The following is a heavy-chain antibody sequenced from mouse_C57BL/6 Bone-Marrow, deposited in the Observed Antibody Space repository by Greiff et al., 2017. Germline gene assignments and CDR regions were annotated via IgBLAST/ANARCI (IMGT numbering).Heavy chain of an antibody. CDR1: GFTFTSYS. V-gene: IGHV5-4*01. CDR3: AREGLVWYFDV. Sequence: EVQLQQSGGGLVKPGGSLKLSCAASGFTFTSYSMSWVRQTPGKRLEWVATITDGGSYTYYTDNVKGRFTIARDNAKNNLYLQMSHLKSEDTAMYCGAREGLVWYFDVWGTGTTVTVSS. D-gene: IGHD2-2*01. CDR2: ITDGGSYT. J-gene: IGHJ1*03.